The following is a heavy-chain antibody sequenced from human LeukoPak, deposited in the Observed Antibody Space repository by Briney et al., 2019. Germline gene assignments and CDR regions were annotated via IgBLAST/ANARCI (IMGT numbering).Heavy chain of an antibody. CDR1: GASIRDYY. CDR3: ASASIVAIDP. J-gene: IGHJ4*02. D-gene: IGHD5-12*01. Sequence: PSETLSLTCTVSGASIRDYYWNWIRKPPGKGLEWIGYIYYSGTTSYNPSPKSRVSISVDMSKNQFSLKLSSVTAADTAVYYCASASIVAIDPWGQGTLVTVSS. CDR2: IYYSGTT. V-gene: IGHV4-59*12.